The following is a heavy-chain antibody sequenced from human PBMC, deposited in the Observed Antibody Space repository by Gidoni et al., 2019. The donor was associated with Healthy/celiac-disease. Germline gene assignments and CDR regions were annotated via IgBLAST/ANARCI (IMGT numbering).Heavy chain of an antibody. CDR1: GYTFTGCY. D-gene: IGHD2-2*01. Sequence: QVQLVQSGAEVKKPGASVKVSCTASGYTFTGCYMHWLRPAPGQGLEWMGWFNPNSGGTNYAQKFQGRVTMTRDTSISTAYMELSRLRSDDTAVYYCARDFSRVPAAEYYFDYWGQGTLVTVSS. CDR2: FNPNSGGT. J-gene: IGHJ4*02. V-gene: IGHV1-2*02. CDR3: ARDFSRVPAAEYYFDY.